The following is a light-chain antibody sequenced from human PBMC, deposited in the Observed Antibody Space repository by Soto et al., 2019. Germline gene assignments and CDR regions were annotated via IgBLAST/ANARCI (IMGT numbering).Light chain of an antibody. CDR2: DVS. Sequence: QSALTQPTSASGSPGQSVTISCTGTSSDVGGYNYVSWYQQHPGKAPKLMIYDVSKRPSGVPDRFSGSKSGNTASLTVSGLQAEDEADYYCSSYAGSNGVVFGGGTQLTV. J-gene: IGLJ2*01. V-gene: IGLV2-8*01. CDR1: SSDVGGYNY. CDR3: SSYAGSNGVV.